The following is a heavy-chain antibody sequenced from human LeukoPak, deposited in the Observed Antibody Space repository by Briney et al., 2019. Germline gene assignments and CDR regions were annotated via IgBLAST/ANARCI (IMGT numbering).Heavy chain of an antibody. V-gene: IGHV1-69*13. CDR3: ARIAVAGSWFDP. CDR1: GGTFSSYA. J-gene: IGHJ5*02. Sequence: SVKVSCKASGGTFSSYAISWVRQAPGQGLEWMGGIIPIFGTANYAQKFQGRVTITAGESTSTAYMELSSLRTEDTAVYYCARIAVAGSWFDPWGQGTLVTVSS. CDR2: IIPIFGTA. D-gene: IGHD6-19*01.